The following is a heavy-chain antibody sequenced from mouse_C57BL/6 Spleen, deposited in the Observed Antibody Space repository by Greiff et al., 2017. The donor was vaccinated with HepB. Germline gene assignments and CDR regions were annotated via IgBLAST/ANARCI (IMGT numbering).Heavy chain of an antibody. CDR3: TARVSGSPDY. Sequence: VQLQQSGAELVRPGASVKLSCTASGFNIKDYYMHWVKQRPEQGLEWIGRIDPEDGDTEYAPKFQGKATMTADTSSKTAYLPLSSLTSEDAAVYYCTARVSGSPDYWGQGTTLTVSS. J-gene: IGHJ2*01. D-gene: IGHD1-1*01. CDR1: GFNIKDYY. CDR2: IDPEDGDT. V-gene: IGHV14-1*01.